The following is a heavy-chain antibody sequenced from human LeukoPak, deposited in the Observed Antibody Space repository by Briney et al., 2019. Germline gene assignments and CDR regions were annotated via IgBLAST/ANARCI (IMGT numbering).Heavy chain of an antibody. Sequence: SETLSLTCTVSGGSISTSSYYWGWIRQPPGKGLEWIAYIYYSGTTYYNPSLKSRVTISVDTSKNQFSLKLSSVTAADTAVYYCAQGRQQLVYHYWGQGTLVTVSS. CDR1: GGSISTSSYY. J-gene: IGHJ4*02. V-gene: IGHV4-39*07. CDR2: IYYSGTT. D-gene: IGHD6-13*01. CDR3: AQGRQQLVYHY.